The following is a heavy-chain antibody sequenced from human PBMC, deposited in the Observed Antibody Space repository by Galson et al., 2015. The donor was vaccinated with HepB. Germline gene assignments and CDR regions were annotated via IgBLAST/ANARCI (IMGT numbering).Heavy chain of an antibody. CDR1: GFTFSDYY. V-gene: IGHV3-11*01. D-gene: IGHD3-22*01. CDR2: ISSSGSTI. J-gene: IGHJ4*02. CDR3: ARDRPRYYDSSGYQIDY. Sequence: SLRLSCAASGFTFSDYYMSWIRQAPGKGLEWVSYISSSGSTIYYADSVKGRFTISRDNAKNSLYLQMNSLRAEDTAVYYCARDRPRYYDSSGYQIDYWGQGTLVTVSS.